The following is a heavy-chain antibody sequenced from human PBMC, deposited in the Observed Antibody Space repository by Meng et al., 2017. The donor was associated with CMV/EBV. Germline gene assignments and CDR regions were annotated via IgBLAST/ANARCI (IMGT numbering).Heavy chain of an antibody. Sequence: ASVKVSCKASGYTFTGYYMHWVRQAPGQGLEWMGWINPNSGGTNYAQKFQGRVTMTRDTSISTAYMELSRLRSDDTAVYYCATETQYYDSNGYPLRWGQGTLVTVSS. V-gene: IGHV1-2*02. CDR1: GYTFTGYY. CDR3: ATETQYYDSNGYPLR. CDR2: INPNSGGT. D-gene: IGHD3-22*01. J-gene: IGHJ4*02.